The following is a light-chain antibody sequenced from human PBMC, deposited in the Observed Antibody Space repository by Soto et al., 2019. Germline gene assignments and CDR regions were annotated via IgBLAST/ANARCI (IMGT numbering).Light chain of an antibody. CDR3: HTYNSYSLHT. CDR2: DAY. Sequence: IPMTQSPSTLSASVGDRVTITCRASETINNWLAWYQQKPGIAPKLLIYDAYILESGVPSRFSGSASGTEFTLTISSLQPDDCATYYCHTYNSYSLHTFGQGTKVDIK. J-gene: IGKJ2*01. CDR1: ETINNW. V-gene: IGKV1-5*01.